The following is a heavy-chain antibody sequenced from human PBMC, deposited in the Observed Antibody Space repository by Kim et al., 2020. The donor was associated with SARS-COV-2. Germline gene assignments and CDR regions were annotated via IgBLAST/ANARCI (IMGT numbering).Heavy chain of an antibody. CDR3: AREFWSGYYTGIMGYGM. CDR2: ISYDGSNK. V-gene: IGHV3-30-3*01. J-gene: IGHJ6*01. Sequence: GGSLRLSCAASGFTFSSYAMHWVRQAPGKGLEWVAVISYDGSNKYYADSVKGRFTISRDNSKNTLYLQMNSLRAEDTAVYYCAREFWSGYYTGIMGYGM. D-gene: IGHD3-3*01. CDR1: GFTFSSYA.